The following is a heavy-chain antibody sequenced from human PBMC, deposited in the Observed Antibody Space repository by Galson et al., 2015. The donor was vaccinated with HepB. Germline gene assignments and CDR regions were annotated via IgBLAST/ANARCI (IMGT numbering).Heavy chain of an antibody. CDR2: ISSDGSKN. J-gene: IGHJ5*01. CDR1: GFTFRTYT. V-gene: IGHV3-30*04. D-gene: IGHD2-21*01. Sequence: SLRLSCAASGFTFRTYTFHWFRQAPGKGLEWVALISSDGSKNNYADSARGRFTISRDNSWNTVYLQMSSLRPEDTAVYYCARAENCGGGECWLVASWGLGTLVTVSS. CDR3: ARAENCGGGECWLVAS.